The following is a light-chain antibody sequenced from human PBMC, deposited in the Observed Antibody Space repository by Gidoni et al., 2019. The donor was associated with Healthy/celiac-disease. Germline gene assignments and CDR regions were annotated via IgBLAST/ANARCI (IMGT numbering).Light chain of an antibody. Sequence: EIVLTQSPGTLSLSPGERATLSCRASQSVSSSYLAWYQQKHGQAPRLPIYGASSRATSIPDRFSGSGSGTDFTLTISRLEPEDVAVYYCQQYGSSPRTFGQGTKVEIK. CDR2: GAS. CDR1: QSVSSSY. J-gene: IGKJ1*01. V-gene: IGKV3-20*01. CDR3: QQYGSSPRT.